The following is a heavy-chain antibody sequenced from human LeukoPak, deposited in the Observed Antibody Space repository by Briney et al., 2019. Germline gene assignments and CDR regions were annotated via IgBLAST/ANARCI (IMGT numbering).Heavy chain of an antibody. CDR3: ARRGYSGYDSFPYYYYYYMDV. V-gene: IGHV3-48*03. Sequence: GGSLRLSCAASGFTFSSYEMNWVRQAPGKGLEWVSYISSSGSTIYYADSVKGRFTISRDNAKNSLYLQMNSLRAGDTAVYYCARRGYSGYDSFPYYYYYYMDVWGKGTTVTISS. D-gene: IGHD5-12*01. J-gene: IGHJ6*03. CDR2: ISSSGSTI. CDR1: GFTFSSYE.